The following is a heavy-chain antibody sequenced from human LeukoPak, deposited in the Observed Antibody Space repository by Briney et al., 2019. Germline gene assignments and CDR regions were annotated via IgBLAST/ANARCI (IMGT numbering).Heavy chain of an antibody. CDR2: INYSGST. J-gene: IGHJ5*02. Sequence: SQTLSLTCTVSGGSISSGDYYWSWIRQPPGKGLEWIGYINYSGSTFHYNPSLESRVTISVDTSKNQFSLRLSSVTAADTAVYYRASTNCSSASCCGANWFDPWGQGTLVTVSS. D-gene: IGHD2-2*01. CDR3: ASTNCSSASCCGANWFDP. CDR1: GGSISSGDYY. V-gene: IGHV4-30-4*08.